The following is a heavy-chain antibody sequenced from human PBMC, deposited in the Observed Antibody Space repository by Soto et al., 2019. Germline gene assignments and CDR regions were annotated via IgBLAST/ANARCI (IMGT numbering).Heavy chain of an antibody. Sequence: SETLSHTCTVSGGSLSTGGYYWSWIRQQPGKGLEWIGYIYYSGSTYYNPSLKSRVAISVDTSKNQFSLYLNSVTAADTAVYYCARWVDVHLDYFDSSGQGTPVTVSS. V-gene: IGHV4-31*03. D-gene: IGHD1-1*01. CDR1: GGSLSTGGYY. J-gene: IGHJ4*02. CDR3: ARWVDVHLDYFDS. CDR2: IYYSGST.